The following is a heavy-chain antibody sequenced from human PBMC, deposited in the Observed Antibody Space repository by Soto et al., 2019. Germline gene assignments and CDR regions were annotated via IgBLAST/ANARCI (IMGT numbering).Heavy chain of an antibody. CDR3: ARPIRYYDVWRDYPPFDY. CDR1: GGSFSSYA. CDR2: IIPMSATR. V-gene: IGHV1-69*01. Sequence: QVQLVQSGAEVKKPGSSVKVSCKAPGGSFSSYAINWVRQAPGQGLEWMGGIIPMSATRTYAQKFQDRVTITADESSTTVYMELSSLQSEDPAVYYCARPIRYYDVWRDYPPFDYWGQGTLVTVSS. J-gene: IGHJ4*02. D-gene: IGHD3-3*01.